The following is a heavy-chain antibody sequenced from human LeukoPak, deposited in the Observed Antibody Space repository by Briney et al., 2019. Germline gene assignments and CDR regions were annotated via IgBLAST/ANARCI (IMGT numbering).Heavy chain of an antibody. D-gene: IGHD3-10*01. CDR3: ARLVHGSGSYYNARYWLDP. V-gene: IGHV5-51*01. J-gene: IGHJ5*02. CDR1: GYSFTSYW. CDR2: IYPGDSDT. Sequence: GESLKISCKGSGYSFTSYWIVWVRQTPEKGLEWMGIIYPGDSDTRYSPSFQGQVTISADKSISTAYLQWSSLKASDTAMYYCARLVHGSGSYYNARYWLDPWGQGTLVTVSS.